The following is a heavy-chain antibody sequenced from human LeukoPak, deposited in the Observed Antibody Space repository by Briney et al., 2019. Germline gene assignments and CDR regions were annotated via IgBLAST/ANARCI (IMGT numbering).Heavy chain of an antibody. CDR2: MYGDMRDI. V-gene: IGHV3-74*01. CDR3: ARDLGLRGST. D-gene: IGHD5-12*01. CDR1: GLTFSNSW. J-gene: IGHJ5*02. Sequence: GGSLRLSCEASGLTFSNSWMHWVRQVPGKGLVWVSRMYGDMRDISYADSVKGRFTISRNNAKNTVYLQMNSLRGEDTAVYYCARDLGLRGSTWGQGTLVTVSS.